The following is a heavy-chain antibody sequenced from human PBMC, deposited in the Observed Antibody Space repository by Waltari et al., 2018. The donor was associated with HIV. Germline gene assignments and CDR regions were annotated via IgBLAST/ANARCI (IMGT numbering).Heavy chain of an antibody. Sequence: QVHLVQSGAELRTPGASVRVSCKASGYTFSNYGFNWVRQAPGQGLEWIGWGSTDKGETSWAPEFQERIALTTDTATSRAYWELRSLRSDDTALYDGARGENDEHDTTGSDRWGQGTLLTVSS. CDR2: GSTDKGET. CDR1: GYTFSNYG. J-gene: IGHJ4*02. V-gene: IGHV1-18*04. CDR3: ARGENDEHDTTGSDR. D-gene: IGHD1-1*01.